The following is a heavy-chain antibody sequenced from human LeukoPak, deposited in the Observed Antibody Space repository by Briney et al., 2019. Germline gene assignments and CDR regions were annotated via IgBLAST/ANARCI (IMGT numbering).Heavy chain of an antibody. J-gene: IGHJ4*02. CDR3: ARGSGNYLYYFDY. D-gene: IGHD1-26*01. CDR2: IIPIFGTA. Sequence: ASVTVSCKASGGTFSSYAISWVRQAPGQGLEWMGGIIPIFGTANYAQKFQGRVTITADESTSTAYMELSSLRSEDTAVYYCARGSGNYLYYFDYWGQGTLVTVSS. V-gene: IGHV1-69*13. CDR1: GGTFSSYA.